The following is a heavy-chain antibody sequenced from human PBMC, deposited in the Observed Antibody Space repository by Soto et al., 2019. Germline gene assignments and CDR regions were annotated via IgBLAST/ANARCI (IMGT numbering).Heavy chain of an antibody. CDR3: ARRSTVTYDY. CDR1: GGSLTSNSYY. Sequence: PSETLSLTCTVSGGSLTSNSYYWGWIRQPPGKGLEWIGSFYYSQITYFNPSLKSRVTISVETSKNQYSLKLSAVTAADTAVYYCARRSTVTYDYWGQGILVTVSS. CDR2: FYYSQIT. D-gene: IGHD4-17*01. V-gene: IGHV4-39*01. J-gene: IGHJ4*02.